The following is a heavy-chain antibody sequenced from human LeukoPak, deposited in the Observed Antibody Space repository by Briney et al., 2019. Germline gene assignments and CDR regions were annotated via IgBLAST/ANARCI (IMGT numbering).Heavy chain of an antibody. CDR1: GFTFSSYS. Sequence: GGSLRLSCAASGFTFSSYSMNWVRQAPGKGLEWVSSISSSSSYIYYADSVKGRFTIPRDNAKNSLYLQMNSLRAEDTAVYYCARDCTNGVCYNWFDPWGQGTRVTVSS. J-gene: IGHJ5*02. CDR2: ISSSSSYI. CDR3: ARDCTNGVCYNWFDP. D-gene: IGHD2-8*01. V-gene: IGHV3-21*01.